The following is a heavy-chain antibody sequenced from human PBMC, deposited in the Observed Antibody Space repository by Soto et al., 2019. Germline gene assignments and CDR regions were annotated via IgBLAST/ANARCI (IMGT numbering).Heavy chain of an antibody. CDR3: AKVFYDSSGCSTYYFHY. J-gene: IGHJ4*02. V-gene: IGHV3-30*18. D-gene: IGHD3-22*01. CDR1: GFTFSSYG. Sequence: GGCLRLSCAAYGFTFSSYGMRWVRQAPGKGQEWVAVISYDGSNKYYADSVTGRFTISRDNSKNTLYLQMNSLRAEDTAVYNCAKVFYDSSGCSTYYFHYWGQGTLVTVSS. CDR2: ISYDGSNK.